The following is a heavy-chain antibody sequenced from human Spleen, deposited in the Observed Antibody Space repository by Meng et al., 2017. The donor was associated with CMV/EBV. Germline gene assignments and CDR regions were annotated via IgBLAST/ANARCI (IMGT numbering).Heavy chain of an antibody. CDR2: ISSGGGTI. Sequence: GESLKISCAASGFSFSTYEMNWVRQAPGKGLEWLSYISSGGGTIYYADSVKGRFTISRDNAENSLYLQMNSLRAEDTAVYLCAKTLYGGNSGYYFDYWGQGTLVTVSS. CDR1: GFSFSTYE. D-gene: IGHD4-23*01. V-gene: IGHV3-48*03. J-gene: IGHJ4*02. CDR3: AKTLYGGNSGYYFDY.